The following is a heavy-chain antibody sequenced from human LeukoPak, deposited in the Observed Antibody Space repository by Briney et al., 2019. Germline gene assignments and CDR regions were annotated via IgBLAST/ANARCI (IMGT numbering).Heavy chain of an antibody. J-gene: IGHJ5*02. D-gene: IGHD3-3*01. Sequence: NAGGSLRLSCAASGFTFSNAWMSWVRQAPGKGLEWVGRIKSKTDGGTTDYAAPVKGRFTISRDDSKNTPYLQMNSLKTEDTAVYYCTTEVPYDFWSGYPSYNWFDPWGQGTLVTVSS. CDR2: IKSKTDGGTT. V-gene: IGHV3-15*01. CDR3: TTEVPYDFWSGYPSYNWFDP. CDR1: GFTFSNAW.